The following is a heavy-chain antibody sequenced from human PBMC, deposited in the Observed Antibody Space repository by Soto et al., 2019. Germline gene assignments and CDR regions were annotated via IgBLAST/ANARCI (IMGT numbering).Heavy chain of an antibody. J-gene: IGHJ1*01. CDR3: AKGTDIVATVWHFQH. CDR2: ISGSGGST. D-gene: IGHD5-12*01. CDR1: GFTFSSYA. Sequence: GGSLRLSCAASGFTFSSYAMSWVRQAPGKGLEWVSAISGSGGSTYYADSVKGRFTISRDNSKNTLYLQMNSLRAEDTAVYYWAKGTDIVATVWHFQHGGQGTLVTVPS. V-gene: IGHV3-23*01.